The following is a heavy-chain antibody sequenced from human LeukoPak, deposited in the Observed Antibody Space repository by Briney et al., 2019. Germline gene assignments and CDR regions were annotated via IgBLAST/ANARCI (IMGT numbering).Heavy chain of an antibody. CDR1: GYTSTSYA. D-gene: IGHD6-19*01. V-gene: IGHV1-3*01. Sequence: ASVKVSCKASGYTSTSYAMHWVRQAPGQRLEWMGWINAGNGNTKYSQKFQGRVTITRDTSASTAYMELSRLTSDDTAVYYCARDLYSSGWTDAFDIWGQGTMVTVSS. CDR2: INAGNGNT. CDR3: ARDLYSSGWTDAFDI. J-gene: IGHJ3*02.